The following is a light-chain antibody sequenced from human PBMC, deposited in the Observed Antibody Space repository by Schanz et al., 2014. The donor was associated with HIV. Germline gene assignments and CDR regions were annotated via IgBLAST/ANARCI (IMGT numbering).Light chain of an antibody. CDR2: EVS. J-gene: IGLJ2*01. V-gene: IGLV2-8*01. CDR3: SSFAGNNKLL. Sequence: QSVLTQPASASGSPGQSVTISCTGTSSDVGGYNYVSWYQQHPGKAPKLMIYEVSKRPSGVPDRFSGSKSGSTASLTISGLQAEDESDYYCSSFAGNNKLLFGGGTKVTVL. CDR1: SSDVGGYNY.